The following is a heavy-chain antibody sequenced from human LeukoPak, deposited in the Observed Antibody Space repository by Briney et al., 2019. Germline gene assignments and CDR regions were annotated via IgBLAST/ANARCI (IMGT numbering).Heavy chain of an antibody. CDR3: AKEGDYDILTGYPRGVDY. Sequence: ASVKVSCKASRYTFTGYYMHWVRQAPGQGLEWMGWINPNSGVTDYAQNFQGRVTMTRDTSISTAYVELSRLRSDDTAVYYCAKEGDYDILTGYPRGVDYWGQGTLVTVSS. CDR1: RYTFTGYY. J-gene: IGHJ4*02. V-gene: IGHV1-2*02. CDR2: INPNSGVT. D-gene: IGHD3-9*01.